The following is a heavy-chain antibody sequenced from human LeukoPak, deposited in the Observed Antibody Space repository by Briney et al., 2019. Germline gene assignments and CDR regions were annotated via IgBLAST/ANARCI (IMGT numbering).Heavy chain of an antibody. Sequence: SGTLSLTCAVSGGSISSSNWWSWVRQPPGKGLEWIGEIYHSGSTNYNPSLKSRVTISVDKSKNQFSLKLSSVTAADTAVYYCARQFIPYYYDSSGYYSNWFDPWGQGTLVTVSS. CDR3: ARQFIPYYYDSSGYYSNWFDP. CDR2: IYHSGST. D-gene: IGHD3-22*01. CDR1: GGSISSSNW. J-gene: IGHJ5*02. V-gene: IGHV4-4*02.